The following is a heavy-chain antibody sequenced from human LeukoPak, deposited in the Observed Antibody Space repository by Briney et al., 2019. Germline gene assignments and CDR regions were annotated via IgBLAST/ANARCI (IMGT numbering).Heavy chain of an antibody. CDR1: GFTFSGYG. J-gene: IGHJ6*02. Sequence: GGSLRLSCAASGFTFSGYGMHWVRQAPGKGLEWVAVISYDGSNKYYADSVKGRFTISRDNSKNTLYLQMNSLRAEDTAVYYCAKDQSPYYDFWSGYYGMDVWGQGTTVTVSS. V-gene: IGHV3-30*18. CDR2: ISYDGSNK. CDR3: AKDQSPYYDFWSGYYGMDV. D-gene: IGHD3-3*01.